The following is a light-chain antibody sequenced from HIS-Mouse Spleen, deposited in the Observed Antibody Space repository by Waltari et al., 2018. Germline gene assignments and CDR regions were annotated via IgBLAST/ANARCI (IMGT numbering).Light chain of an antibody. Sequence: QSALTQPASVSGSPGRSITIPCTGTSTDVGGYNYACWYQQNPAKAPKLMIYEVSNRPAGVSNRFSGSKSGNTASLTISGLQAEDEADYYCSSYTSSSTWVFGGGTKLTVL. CDR2: EVS. CDR3: SSYTSSSTWV. CDR1: STDVGGYNY. V-gene: IGLV2-14*01. J-gene: IGLJ3*02.